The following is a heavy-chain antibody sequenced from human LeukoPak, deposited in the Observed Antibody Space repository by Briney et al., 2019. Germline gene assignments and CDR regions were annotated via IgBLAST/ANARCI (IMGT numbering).Heavy chain of an antibody. CDR2: ISTSGSPT. Sequence: GGSLRLSCAVSGFTFSSYTMNWVRQAPGKGLEWISYISTSGSPTYYADSVEGRFTISRDNAKNPLYLQMSSLRVEDTAVYYCARDLIVPTSPVFDYWGQGTLVTVSS. CDR3: ARDLIVPTSPVFDY. CDR1: GFTFSSYT. V-gene: IGHV3-48*04. D-gene: IGHD5-12*01. J-gene: IGHJ4*02.